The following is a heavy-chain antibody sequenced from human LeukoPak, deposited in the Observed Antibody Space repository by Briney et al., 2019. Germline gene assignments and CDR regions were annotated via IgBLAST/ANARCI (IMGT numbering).Heavy chain of an antibody. J-gene: IGHJ4*02. D-gene: IGHD3-9*01. CDR2: IYSGGRT. CDR1: GFNVSSDY. Sequence: PGGSLRLSCAAPGFNVSSDYMSWVRQAPGKGLEWVSVIYSGGRTYYADSVKGRFTISRDNSKNTLLLQMNSLRAEDTAVYYCARGMISISQPLYFDYWGQGTLVTVSS. V-gene: IGHV3-53*01. CDR3: ARGMISISQPLYFDY.